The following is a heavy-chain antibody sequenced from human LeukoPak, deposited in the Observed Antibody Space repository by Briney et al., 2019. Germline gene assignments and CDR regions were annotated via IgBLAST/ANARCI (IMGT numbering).Heavy chain of an antibody. Sequence: GESLEISCEGSGCLFTSYWIGGGRQLPGKGLEWMGIIYPGDSDTRDSPSFQGQLTISPDKSISTAYLQWSSLKASDTAMYYCMGIAVAGTAFDYWGQGTLVTVSS. CDR1: GCLFTSYW. CDR2: IYPGDSDT. V-gene: IGHV5-51*01. D-gene: IGHD6-19*01. J-gene: IGHJ4*02. CDR3: MGIAVAGTAFDY.